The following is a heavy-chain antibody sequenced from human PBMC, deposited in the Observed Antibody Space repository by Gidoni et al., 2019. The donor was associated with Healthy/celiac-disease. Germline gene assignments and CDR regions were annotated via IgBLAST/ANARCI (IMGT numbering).Heavy chain of an antibody. CDR2: IIPIFGTA. V-gene: IGHV1-69*01. Sequence: VQLVQSGAEVKKTGSSVQVPCKASGGTFSSYAISWVRQAPGQGLEWIGGIIPIFGTANYAQKFQGRVTITADESTSTAYMELSSLRSEDTAVYYCARGNYGRNWFDPWGQGTLVTVSS. CDR1: GGTFSSYA. D-gene: IGHD4-17*01. CDR3: ARGNYGRNWFDP. J-gene: IGHJ5*02.